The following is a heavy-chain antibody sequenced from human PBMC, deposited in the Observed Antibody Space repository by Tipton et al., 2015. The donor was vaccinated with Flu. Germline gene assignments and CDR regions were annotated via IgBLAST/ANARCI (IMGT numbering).Heavy chain of an antibody. CDR2: IYNTGLT. CDR3: ARGNWNSNYDNWFDP. CDR1: GASVNIENSY. J-gene: IGHJ5*02. V-gene: IGHV4-39*07. Sequence: LRLSCTVSGASVNIENSYWVWIRKSLGRGLEWIGTIYNTGLTNYNPSLKSRVTVSLDMSKNQFSLNVSLVTAADTATYVCARGNWNSNYDNWFDPWGQGTPVTVSS. D-gene: IGHD1-1*01.